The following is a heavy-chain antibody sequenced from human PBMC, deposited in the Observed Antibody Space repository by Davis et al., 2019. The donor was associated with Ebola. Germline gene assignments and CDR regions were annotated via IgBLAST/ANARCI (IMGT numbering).Heavy chain of an antibody. Sequence: GGSLRLSCAASGFTFDDYAMHWVRQAPGKGLEWVPLISGDGGSTYYADSVKGRFTISRDNSKNSLYLQMNSLRTEDTALYYCAKDQYSSSSVIYYYYGMDVWGQGTTVTVSS. D-gene: IGHD6-6*01. CDR1: GFTFDDYA. CDR3: AKDQYSSSSVIYYYYGMDV. V-gene: IGHV3-43*02. CDR2: ISGDGGST. J-gene: IGHJ6*02.